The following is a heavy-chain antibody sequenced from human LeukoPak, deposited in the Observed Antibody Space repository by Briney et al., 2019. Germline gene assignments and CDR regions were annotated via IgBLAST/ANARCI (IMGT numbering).Heavy chain of an antibody. CDR1: GGSISSVSYY. Sequence: SSETLSLTCTVSGGSISSVSYYWAWIRQTPGKGLEWIGSIYYSGSTYYNPSLKSRVTISVDTSKNQFSLKLSSVTAADTAVYYCARVKVAAAGTGDFDYWGQGTLVTVSS. CDR3: ARVKVAAAGTGDFDY. D-gene: IGHD6-13*01. J-gene: IGHJ4*02. V-gene: IGHV4-39*07. CDR2: IYYSGST.